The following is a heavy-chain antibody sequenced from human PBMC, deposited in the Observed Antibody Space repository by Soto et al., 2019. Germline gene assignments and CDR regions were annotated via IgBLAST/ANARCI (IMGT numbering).Heavy chain of an antibody. J-gene: IGHJ3*01. CDR2: IYPGNSDT. D-gene: IGHD4-17*01. CDR3: ARHGATTMTSSNAFDV. V-gene: IGHV5-51*01. Sequence: PGESLKISCQGSGYRFTTYWIGWVRQMPGKGLEWMGIIYPGNSDTRYSPSFQGQVTISADKSIGTAYLQWSSLKASDTAMFYCARHGATTMTSSNAFDVWGQGTMVTVSS. CDR1: GYRFTTYW.